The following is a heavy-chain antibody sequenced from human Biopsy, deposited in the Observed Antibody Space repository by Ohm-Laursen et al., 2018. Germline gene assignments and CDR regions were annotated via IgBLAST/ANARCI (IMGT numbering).Heavy chain of an antibody. D-gene: IGHD3-3*01. CDR2: IRTDNGAT. J-gene: IGHJ3*02. CDR1: GYTFTTYG. Sequence: GATVKISCKASGYTFTTYGISWVRQAPGQGLEWMGWIRTDNGATDYAQNLQGRVSMTTDTSTRTAYMELRSLRSGDTAIYFCARDPGYDFWSGSDPFDIWGQGTLVTVS. V-gene: IGHV1-18*04. CDR3: ARDPGYDFWSGSDPFDI.